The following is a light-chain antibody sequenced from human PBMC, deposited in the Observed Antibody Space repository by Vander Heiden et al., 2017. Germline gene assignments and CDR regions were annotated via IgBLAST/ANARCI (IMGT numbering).Light chain of an antibody. CDR1: QDISNY. CDR3: QQEDNLPRA. V-gene: IGKV1-33*01. J-gene: IGKJ3*01. Sequence: DIQMTQSPSSLSASVGDRVTITCQASQDISNYLNWYQQKPGKAPKLLIYDASNLETGVPSRFSGSGSGTDFTFTISSLQPEDIATYYCQQEDNLPRAFGHGTKVDIK. CDR2: DAS.